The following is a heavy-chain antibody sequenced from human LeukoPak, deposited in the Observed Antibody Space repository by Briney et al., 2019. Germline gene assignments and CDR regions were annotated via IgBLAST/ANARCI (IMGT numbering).Heavy chain of an antibody. CDR3: ARALGWFDP. J-gene: IGHJ5*02. D-gene: IGHD3-16*01. V-gene: IGHV4-30-2*01. CDR1: GGSISSGGYS. CDR2: IYHSGST. Sequence: SETLSLTCAVSGGSISSGGYSWSWIRQPPGKGLEWIGYIYHSGSTYYSPSLKSRVTISVDRSKNQFSLKLSSVTAADTAVYYCARALGWFDPWGQGTLVTVSS.